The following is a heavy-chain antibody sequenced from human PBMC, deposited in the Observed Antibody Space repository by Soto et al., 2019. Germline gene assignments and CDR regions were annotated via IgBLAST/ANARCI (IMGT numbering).Heavy chain of an antibody. CDR2: ISPQTGGT. Sequence: ASVKVSCKGSGYTFTGYYIHWVRQTPGQGPEWMGEISPQTGGTKYAQKYQGRVTMTRDTSITTVYMELSNLSPDDTAVYHCGRGRSGELVIFYWGQGTLVTVSS. V-gene: IGHV1-2*02. CDR1: GYTFTGYY. J-gene: IGHJ4*02. CDR3: GRGRSGELVIFY. D-gene: IGHD1-26*01.